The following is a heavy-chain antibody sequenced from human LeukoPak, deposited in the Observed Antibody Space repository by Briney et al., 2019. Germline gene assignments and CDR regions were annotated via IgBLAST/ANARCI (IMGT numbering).Heavy chain of an antibody. CDR1: GGSISSGDYY. CDR3: ARGRSAAYDFWSGYYPTHFDY. V-gene: IGHV4-30-4*08. Sequence: SETLSLTCTVSGGSISSGDYYWSWIRQPPGKGLEWIGYIYYSGSTYYNPSLKSRVTISVDTSKNQFSLKLSSVTAADTAVYYCARGRSAAYDFWSGYYPTHFDYWGQGTLVTVSS. CDR2: IYYSGST. J-gene: IGHJ4*02. D-gene: IGHD3-3*01.